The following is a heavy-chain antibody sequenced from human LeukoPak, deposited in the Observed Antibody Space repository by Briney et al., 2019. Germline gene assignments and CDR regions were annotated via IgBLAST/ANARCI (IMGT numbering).Heavy chain of an antibody. CDR3: ARHQFYGSGSYYFDY. D-gene: IGHD3-10*01. CDR2: IYYSGNT. J-gene: IGHJ4*02. CDR1: GGSISNNGYF. Sequence: PSETLSLTCTVSGGSISNNGYFWGWIRQPPGKGLEWIGSIYYSGNTYYNPSLKSRVTISVDTSKNQFSLRLSSVTAADTAVYYCARHQFYGSGSYYFDYWGQGTLVTVSS. V-gene: IGHV4-39*01.